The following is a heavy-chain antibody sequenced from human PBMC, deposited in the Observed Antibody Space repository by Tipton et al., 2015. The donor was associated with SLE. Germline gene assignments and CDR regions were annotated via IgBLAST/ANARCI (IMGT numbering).Heavy chain of an antibody. Sequence: TLSLTCTVSGGSISSGSYNWGWIRQPPGKGLEWIGNIYYSGSTNYNPSLKSRVTISVDTSKNQFSLKLSSVTAADTAVYYCARGLTSGYVDYWGQGTLVTVSS. D-gene: IGHD3-3*01. V-gene: IGHV4-39*07. J-gene: IGHJ4*02. CDR1: GGSISSGSYN. CDR2: IYYSGST. CDR3: ARGLTSGYVDY.